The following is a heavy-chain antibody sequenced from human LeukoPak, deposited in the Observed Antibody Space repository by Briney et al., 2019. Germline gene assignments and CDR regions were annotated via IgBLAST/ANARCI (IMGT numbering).Heavy chain of an antibody. CDR3: ARAQQWSFDS. CDR1: GFTFSSYS. CDR2: ITYNSGTI. V-gene: IGHV3-48*04. J-gene: IGHJ4*02. Sequence: GGSLKLSCAASGFTFSSYSMNWVRQAPGKGLEWVSYITYNSGTIYYTDSVKGRFTISRDNTKNSLHLQMNSLRVEDTAVYYCARAQQWSFDSWGQGTLVTVSS. D-gene: IGHD6-19*01.